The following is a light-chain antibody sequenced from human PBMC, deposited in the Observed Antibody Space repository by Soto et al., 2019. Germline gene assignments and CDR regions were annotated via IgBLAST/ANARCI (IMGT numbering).Light chain of an antibody. CDR3: QAWDSSTDHVL. CDR1: KLEDKY. Sequence: SYELTQPPSVSVSAGQTASITCLGDKLEDKYVCWYQQKPGQSPVVVIYQDTKRPSGIPERFSGSNSGNTATLTIGGTQATDEADYYCQAWDSSTDHVLFGGGTKVTVL. V-gene: IGLV3-1*01. CDR2: QDT. J-gene: IGLJ2*01.